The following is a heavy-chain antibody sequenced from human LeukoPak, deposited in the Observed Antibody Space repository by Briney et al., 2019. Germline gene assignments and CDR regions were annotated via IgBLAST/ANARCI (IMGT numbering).Heavy chain of an antibody. J-gene: IGHJ4*02. V-gene: IGHV3-9*01. D-gene: IGHD6-19*01. CDR3: ATSSSWLVPDY. Sequence: GGSLRLSCAASGFTFDDYAMHWVRQAPGKGLEWVSGISWNSGSIGYADSVKGRLTISRDNAKNSLYLQMNSLRAEDTAVYYCATSSSWLVPDYWGQGTLVTVSS. CDR2: ISWNSGSI. CDR1: GFTFDDYA.